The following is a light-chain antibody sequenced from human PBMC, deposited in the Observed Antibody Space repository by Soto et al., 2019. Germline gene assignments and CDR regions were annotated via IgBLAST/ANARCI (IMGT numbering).Light chain of an antibody. Sequence: DVGMTQSPLSVCVTLGQPASMSCRSSHSLVYSDGISYLNWFQQRPGQSPRRLIYKVSNRDSGVPDRFSGSGSGTDFTLKISRGEADDVGIYYCMEGTHWPPWTFGQGTKVEIK. CDR1: HSLVYSDGISY. CDR2: KVS. V-gene: IGKV2-30*01. J-gene: IGKJ1*01. CDR3: MEGTHWPPWT.